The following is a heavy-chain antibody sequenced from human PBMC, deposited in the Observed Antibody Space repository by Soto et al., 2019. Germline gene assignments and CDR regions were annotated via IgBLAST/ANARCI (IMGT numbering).Heavy chain of an antibody. D-gene: IGHD3-16*02. CDR1: GGTFSSYT. CDR2: IIPILGIA. Sequence: QVQLVQSGAEVKKPGSSVKVSCKASGGTFSSYTISWVRQAPGQGLEWMGRIIPILGIANYAQKFQGRVTITADKSTSTAYMELSSLRSEDMAVYYCARVDDYVWGSYRPWGQGTLVTVSS. V-gene: IGHV1-69*02. CDR3: ARVDDYVWGSYRP. J-gene: IGHJ5*02.